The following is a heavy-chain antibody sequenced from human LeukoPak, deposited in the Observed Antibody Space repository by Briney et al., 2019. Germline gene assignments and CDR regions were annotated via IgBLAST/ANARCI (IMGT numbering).Heavy chain of an antibody. Sequence: GASVKVSCKTSGYTFTDYFILWMRQAPGQGLEWMGWINPNSGGTNYAQKFQGRVTMTRDTSISTAYMELSRLRSDDTAVYYCARVTSRRLFWGSYDWGQGTLVTVSS. D-gene: IGHD3-16*01. CDR3: ARVTSRRLFWGSYD. CDR2: INPNSGGT. CDR1: GYTFTDYF. V-gene: IGHV1-2*02. J-gene: IGHJ4*02.